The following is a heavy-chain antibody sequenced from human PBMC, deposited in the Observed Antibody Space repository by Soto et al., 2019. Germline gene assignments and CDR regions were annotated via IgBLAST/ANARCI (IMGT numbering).Heavy chain of an antibody. CDR1: GNTLSGLP. J-gene: IGHJ4*02. CDR2: LDYEEGER. Sequence: QVQLIQSGTEVKRPGASVKVSCKVSGNTLSGLPMHWVRQAPGKGLEWMGSLDYEEGERNFAHRFQGRVNVTEDTSKGTDYMDLSSIKSEDTAVYYCEAGVTTFDYWGQGTLVNVSS. CDR3: EAGVTTFDY. V-gene: IGHV1-24*01. D-gene: IGHD4-17*01.